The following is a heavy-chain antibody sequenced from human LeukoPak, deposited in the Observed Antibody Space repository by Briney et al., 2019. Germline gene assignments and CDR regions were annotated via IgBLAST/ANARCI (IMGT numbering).Heavy chain of an antibody. CDR1: GGTFSSYA. CDR2: IISIFGTA. D-gene: IGHD1-1*01. J-gene: IGHJ4*02. CDR3: DKDRERGENYFDD. V-gene: IGHV1-69*05. Sequence: SVKLSCKASGGTFSSYAISWVRQAPGQGLEWMGDIISIFGTANYAQKFRRRATFTTDASTHTAHMLMCGLTSEAAAAYCCDKDRERGENYFDDWGQGTLVTV.